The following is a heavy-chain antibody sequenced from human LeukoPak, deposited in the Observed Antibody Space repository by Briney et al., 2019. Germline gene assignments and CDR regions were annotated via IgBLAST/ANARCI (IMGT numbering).Heavy chain of an antibody. CDR3: ARVHRYASSWDSLDY. J-gene: IGHJ4*02. D-gene: IGHD2-2*01. V-gene: IGHV3-7*03. Sequence: GGSLRLSCAASGFTFSSHWMTWVRQSPGKGLEWVANIEQDGSESYYVDSVKGRFTISRDNAKNSLYLQMNSLRAEDTAFYHCARVHRYASSWDSLDYWGQGTLVTVSS. CDR2: IEQDGSES. CDR1: GFTFSSHW.